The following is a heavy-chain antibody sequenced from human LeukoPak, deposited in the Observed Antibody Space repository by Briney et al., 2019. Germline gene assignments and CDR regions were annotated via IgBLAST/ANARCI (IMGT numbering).Heavy chain of an antibody. CDR3: AKVGYCSSTSCPYFDY. Sequence: GGSLRLSCAASGFTFSSYAMSWVRQAPGKGLEWVSAISGSGGSTYYADSVKGRFTISRDNSKNTLYLQMNSLRAKDTAVYYCAKVGYCSSTSCPYFDYWGQGTLVTVSS. CDR2: ISGSGGST. CDR1: GFTFSSYA. J-gene: IGHJ4*02. D-gene: IGHD2-2*01. V-gene: IGHV3-23*01.